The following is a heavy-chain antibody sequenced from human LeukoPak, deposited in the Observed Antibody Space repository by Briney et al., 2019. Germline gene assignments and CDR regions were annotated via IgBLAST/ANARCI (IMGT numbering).Heavy chain of an antibody. Sequence: ASVKVSCKASGYTFTSYGISWVRQAPGQGLEWMGWISAYNGNTNYAQKLQGRVTITTDTSTSTAYMELRSLRSDDTAVYYCARRAPPVLLWFGEPNWFAPWGQGTLVTVPS. CDR3: ARRAPPVLLWFGEPNWFAP. CDR1: GYTFTSYG. J-gene: IGHJ5*02. CDR2: ISAYNGNT. V-gene: IGHV1-18*01. D-gene: IGHD3-10*01.